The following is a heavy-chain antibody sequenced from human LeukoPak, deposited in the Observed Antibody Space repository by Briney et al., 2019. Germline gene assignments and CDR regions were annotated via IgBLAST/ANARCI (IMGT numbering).Heavy chain of an antibody. V-gene: IGHV3-11*01. CDR3: ARRSWGLSGYYYYYYMDV. D-gene: IGHD2-21*01. CDR1: GFTLSDYH. CDR2: ISSSGNTM. Sequence: GGSLRLSCAASGFTLSDYHINWIRQSPGKGLERVSYISSSGNTMYYADSVKGRFTVSRDNAKNSLYLQMNSLRAEDTAVYYCARRSWGLSGYYYYYYMDVWGNGTTVTVSS. J-gene: IGHJ6*03.